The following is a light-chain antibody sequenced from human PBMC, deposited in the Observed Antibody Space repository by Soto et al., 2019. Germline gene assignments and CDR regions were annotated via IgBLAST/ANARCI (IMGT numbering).Light chain of an antibody. CDR1: QGIAKD. Sequence: AIKLTQSPSSLSASVGDRVTITCRASQGIAKDLGWYQQKTGKAPRLLIFGASFLQSGVPARFRGSGSGTDFTLTIYGLQHEDFATYYCLQNYYSFRTFGQGTKVEIK. J-gene: IGKJ1*01. CDR3: LQNYYSFRT. CDR2: GAS. V-gene: IGKV1-6*01.